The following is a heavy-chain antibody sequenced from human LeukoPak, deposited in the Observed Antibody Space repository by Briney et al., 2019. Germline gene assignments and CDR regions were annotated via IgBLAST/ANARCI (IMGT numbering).Heavy chain of an antibody. J-gene: IGHJ5*02. V-gene: IGHV1-69*01. CDR3: ARGYWFDP. CDR1: GGTFSSYA. CDR2: IIPIFGTA. Sequence: GGSLRLSCAASGGTFSSYAISWVRQAPGQGLEWMGGIIPIFGTANYAQKFQGRVTITADESTSTAYMELSSLRSEDTAVYYCARGYWFDPWGQGTLVTVSS.